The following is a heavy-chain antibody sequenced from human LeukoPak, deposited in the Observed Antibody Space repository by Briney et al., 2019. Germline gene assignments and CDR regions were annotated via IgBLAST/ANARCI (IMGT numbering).Heavy chain of an antibody. V-gene: IGHV4-39*07. Sequence: SETLSLTCTVSGGSISSRTYSWGWIRQPPGKGLEWIGSIYYSGNTYYNPSLKSRVTISVDTSKNQFSLKLSSVTAADTAVYYCEGGPNAFDIWGQGTMATVSS. CDR2: IYYSGNT. J-gene: IGHJ3*02. CDR1: GGSISSRTYS. CDR3: EGGPNAFDI.